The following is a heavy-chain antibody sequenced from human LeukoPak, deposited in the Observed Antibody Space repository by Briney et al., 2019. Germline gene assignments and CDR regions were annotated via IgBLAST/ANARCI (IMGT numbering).Heavy chain of an antibody. Sequence: SETLSLTCTVSGGSISGFYWGWIRQPPGKGLEWIGFIYYSGSANYNPPLKSRVTMSVDMSKNHFSLKLSSVTAADTAFYYCARGRDSSGWFDYWGQGALVTVSS. CDR1: GGSISGFY. J-gene: IGHJ4*02. CDR3: ARGRDSSGWFDY. D-gene: IGHD6-19*01. CDR2: IYYSGSA. V-gene: IGHV4-59*01.